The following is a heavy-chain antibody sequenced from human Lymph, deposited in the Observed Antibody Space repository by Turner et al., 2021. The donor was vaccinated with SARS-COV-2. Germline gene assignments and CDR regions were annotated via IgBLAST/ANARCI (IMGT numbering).Heavy chain of an antibody. J-gene: IGHJ4*02. V-gene: IGHV4-39*01. D-gene: IGHD3-22*01. CDR3: ARNDRVVVQSFDY. CDR1: GGSISGSSYY. CDR2: IYYSGST. Sequence: QLQLQESGPGLVKPSETLSLTCTVSGGSISGSSYYWGWIRQPPGKGLEWIGSIYYSGSTYYNPSLKSRVTISVDTSKNQFSLRLSSVTAADTAVYYCARNDRVVVQSFDYWGQGTLVTVSS.